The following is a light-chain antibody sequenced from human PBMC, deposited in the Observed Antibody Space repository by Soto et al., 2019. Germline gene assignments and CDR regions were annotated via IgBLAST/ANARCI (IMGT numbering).Light chain of an antibody. V-gene: IGKV3-11*01. CDR3: QQYSNVPFT. J-gene: IGKJ3*01. Sequence: VLTQSPATLSLSPGERATLSCRASENVRTFVDWYQQKPGQAPRLLIYGASNRATDIPARFSGSGSGTDFTLTISSLQAEDVAVYYCQQYSNVPFTFGPGTKVDIK. CDR2: GAS. CDR1: ENVRTF.